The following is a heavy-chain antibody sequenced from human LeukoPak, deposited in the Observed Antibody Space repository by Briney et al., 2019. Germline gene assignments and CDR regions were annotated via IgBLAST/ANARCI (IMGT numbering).Heavy chain of an antibody. D-gene: IGHD3-9*01. J-gene: IGHJ6*03. CDR3: ARARSNYDILTGPKGNYYYYMDV. CDR2: ISSSGSTI. CDR1: GFTFSSYE. V-gene: IGHV3-48*03. Sequence: GGSLRLSCAASGFTFSSYEMNWVRQAPGKGLEWVSYISSSGSTIHYADSVKGRFTISRDNAKNSLYLQMNSLRAEDTAVYYCARARSNYDILTGPKGNYYYYMDVWGKGTTVTVSS.